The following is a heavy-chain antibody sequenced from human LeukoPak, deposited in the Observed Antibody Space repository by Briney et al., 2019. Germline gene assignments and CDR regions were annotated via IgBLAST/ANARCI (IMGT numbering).Heavy chain of an antibody. V-gene: IGHV4-39*07. J-gene: IGHJ5*02. Sequence: PSETLSLTCTVSGGSISSSSYYWGWIRQPPGKGLEWIGSIYYSGSTYYNPSLKSRVTISVDTSKNQFSLKLSSVTAADTAVYYCARSGSNFHNWFDPWGQGTLVTVSS. CDR3: ARSGSNFHNWFDP. CDR1: GGSISSSSYY. D-gene: IGHD4-23*01. CDR2: IYYSGST.